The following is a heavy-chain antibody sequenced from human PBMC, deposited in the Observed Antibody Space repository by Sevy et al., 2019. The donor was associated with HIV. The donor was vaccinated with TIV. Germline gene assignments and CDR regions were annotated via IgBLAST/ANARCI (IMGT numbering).Heavy chain of an antibody. J-gene: IGHJ4*02. V-gene: IGHV3-30-3*01. CDR3: AGDGGYSVEGYPLY. CDR2: ISYEGTET. Sequence: GGSLRLSCAASGFAFSTHAMHWVRQAPGKGLEWVAVISYEGTETFYAASVEGRFTISRDNSKNILSLQINSLGPEATAGYYCAGDGGYSVEGYPLYWGQGTLVTVSS. CDR1: GFAFSTHA. D-gene: IGHD1-26*01.